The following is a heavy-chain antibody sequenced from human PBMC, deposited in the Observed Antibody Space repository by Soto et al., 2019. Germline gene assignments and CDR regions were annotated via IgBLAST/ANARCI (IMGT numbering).Heavy chain of an antibody. CDR3: ARRSSQRPVGWIRPYHYMDV. D-gene: IGHD6-6*01. CDR1: GYSFTSYW. J-gene: IGHJ6*03. Sequence: PGESLKISCKGSGYSFTSYWIGWVRQMPGKGLEWMGIIYPGDSDTRYSPSFQGQVTISADKSISTAYLQWSSLKASDTAMYYCARRSSQRPVGWIRPYHYMDVWGKGTTVTVSS. V-gene: IGHV5-51*01. CDR2: IYPGDSDT.